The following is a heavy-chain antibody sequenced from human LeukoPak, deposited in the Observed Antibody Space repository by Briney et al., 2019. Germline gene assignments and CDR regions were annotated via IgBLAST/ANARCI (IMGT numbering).Heavy chain of an antibody. CDR3: ARGNMMWAFDI. CDR1: GGTFSSYA. D-gene: IGHD2/OR15-2a*01. J-gene: IGHJ3*02. Sequence: SVKVSCTASGGTFSSYAISWVRQAPGQALEWMGGIIPIFGTANYAQKFQGRVTITADESTSTAYMELSSLRSEDTAVYYCARGNMMWAFDIWGQGTMVTVSS. V-gene: IGHV1-69*13. CDR2: IIPIFGTA.